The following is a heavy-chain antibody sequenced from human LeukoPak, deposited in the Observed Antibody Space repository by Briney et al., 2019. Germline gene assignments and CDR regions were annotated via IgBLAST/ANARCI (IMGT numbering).Heavy chain of an antibody. D-gene: IGHD4/OR15-4a*01. V-gene: IGHV1-8*01. Sequence: GASVKVSCKASGYTFASYDIHWVRQATGQGLEWMGWMNPNSGNTGYAQKFQGRVTMTRNTSISTAYMELSSLRSEDTAVYYCARVRRKNWFDPWGQGTLVTVSS. CDR1: GYTFASYD. CDR2: MNPNSGNT. J-gene: IGHJ5*02. CDR3: ARVRRKNWFDP.